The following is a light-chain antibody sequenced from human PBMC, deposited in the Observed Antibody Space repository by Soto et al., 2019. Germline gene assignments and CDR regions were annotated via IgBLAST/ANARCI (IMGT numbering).Light chain of an antibody. V-gene: IGKV3-15*01. J-gene: IGKJ1*01. CDR3: QQYNNWPRT. CDR1: QSVSSN. Sequence: EIVMTQSPATLSVSPGERATLSCRASQSVSSNLAWYQQKPGQNPRLLIYGAFTRATGIPAKFSGSGSGTEFTLTISSLQSEDFAVYYCQQYNNWPRTFGQGTKVEIK. CDR2: GAF.